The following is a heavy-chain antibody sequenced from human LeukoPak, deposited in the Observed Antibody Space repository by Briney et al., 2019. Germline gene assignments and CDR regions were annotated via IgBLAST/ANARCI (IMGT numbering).Heavy chain of an antibody. CDR2: INPNSGGT. V-gene: IGHV1-2*02. D-gene: IGHD4-11*01. CDR3: ARDPLYSNYVFDP. J-gene: IGHJ5*02. CDR1: GYTFTGYY. Sequence: ASVKVSCKASGYTFTGYYMHWVRQAPGQGLEWMGWINPNSGGTNYAQKFQGRVTMTRDTSISTAYMELSRLRSDDTAVYYCARDPLYSNYVFDPWGQGTLVTVSS.